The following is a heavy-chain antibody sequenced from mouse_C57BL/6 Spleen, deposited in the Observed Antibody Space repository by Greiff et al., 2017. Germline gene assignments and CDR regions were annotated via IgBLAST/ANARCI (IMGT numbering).Heavy chain of an antibody. V-gene: IGHV1-69*01. CDR2: IDPSDSYT. J-gene: IGHJ4*01. CDR3: ARRSYAMDY. Sequence: QVQLQQPGAELVMPGASVKLSCKASGYTFTSYWMHWVKQRPGQGLEWIGEIDPSDSYTNYNLKFKGKSTLTVDKSSSTAYMQLSSLTSEDSAVYYCARRSYAMDYWGQGTSVTVSS. CDR1: GYTFTSYW.